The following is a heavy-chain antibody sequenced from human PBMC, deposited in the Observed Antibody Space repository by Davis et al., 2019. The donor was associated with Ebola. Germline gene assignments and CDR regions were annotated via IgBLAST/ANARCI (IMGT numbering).Heavy chain of an antibody. J-gene: IGHJ4*02. V-gene: IGHV3-30*07. CDR2: ISYDGDYT. CDR1: GFTFRSYA. Sequence: PGGSLRLSCTGSGFTFRSYAMHWVRQAPGKGLEWVALISYDGDYTYYADSVKGRFTISRDNAKNTLYLQMNSLRAEDTAVYYCTRAPAGRWQWPGTACDYWGQGTLVTVSS. D-gene: IGHD6-19*01. CDR3: TRAPAGRWQWPGTACDY.